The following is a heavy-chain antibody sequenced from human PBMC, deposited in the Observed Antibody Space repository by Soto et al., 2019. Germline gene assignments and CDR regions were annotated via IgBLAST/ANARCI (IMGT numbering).Heavy chain of an antibody. CDR2: ISGSGGST. CDR1: GFTFSSYA. Sequence: GGSLRLSCAASGFTFSSYAMSWVRQAPGKGLEWVSAISGSGGSTYYADSVKGRFTISRDNSKNTLYLQMNSLRAEDTAVYYCAKTHEYSSSWYYFDYWGQGTLVTVSS. D-gene: IGHD6-13*01. CDR3: AKTHEYSSSWYYFDY. V-gene: IGHV3-23*01. J-gene: IGHJ4*02.